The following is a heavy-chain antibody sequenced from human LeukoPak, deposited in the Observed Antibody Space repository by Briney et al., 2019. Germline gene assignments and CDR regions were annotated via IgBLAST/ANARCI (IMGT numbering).Heavy chain of an antibody. J-gene: IGHJ4*02. CDR3: AKDTPLTTYTSGWSSNSFDY. Sequence: GGSLRLSCTASGFTFSNFAMSWVRQAPGKGLEWVSTITGGPGAKYYADSVKGRFTISRDNSKDTLYLQMHSLRAEDTAVYFCAKDTPLTTYTSGWSSNSFDYWGQGTLVAVSS. CDR2: ITGGPGAK. V-gene: IGHV3-23*01. D-gene: IGHD6-19*01. CDR1: GFTFSNFA.